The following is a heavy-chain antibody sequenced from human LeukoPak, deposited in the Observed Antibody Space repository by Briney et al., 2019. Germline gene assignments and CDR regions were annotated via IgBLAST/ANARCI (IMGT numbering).Heavy chain of an antibody. CDR3: ARVRGCGGGSCYSYYMDV. D-gene: IGHD2-15*01. CDR2: ISNIGTTI. V-gene: IGHV3-11*04. Sequence: PGGSLRLSCAASGFIFSDYYMSWIRQAPGKGLEWVSYISNIGTTIYYADSVKGRFTISRDTAKKSLYLQMNSLRADDMAVYYCARVRGCGGGSCYSYYMDVWGKGTTVTVSS. CDR1: GFIFSDYY. J-gene: IGHJ6*03.